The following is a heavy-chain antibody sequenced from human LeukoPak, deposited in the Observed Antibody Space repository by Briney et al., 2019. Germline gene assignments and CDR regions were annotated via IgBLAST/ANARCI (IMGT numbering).Heavy chain of an antibody. CDR3: ARVTVTIPYYYGMDV. J-gene: IGHJ6*02. V-gene: IGHV1-69*13. CDR2: IIPIIGTA. Sequence: GASVKVSCKASGGTFSSYAISWVRQAPGQGLEWMGGIIPIIGTANYAQKFQGRVTITADESTSTAYMELSSLRSEDTAVYYCARVTVTIPYYYGMDVWGQGTTVTVSS. D-gene: IGHD4-11*01. CDR1: GGTFSSYA.